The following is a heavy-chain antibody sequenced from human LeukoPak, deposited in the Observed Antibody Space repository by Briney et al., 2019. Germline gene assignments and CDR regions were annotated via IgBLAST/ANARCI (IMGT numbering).Heavy chain of an antibody. CDR3: ARGIEAGYYYDSSGHYHDY. CDR2: IYYSGST. V-gene: IGHV4-59*01. Sequence: SETLSLTCIVSGGSISSYYRSWIRQPPGKGLEWIGYIYYSGSTNYNPSLKSRVTISVDTSKNQFSLKLSSVTAADTAVYYCARGIEAGYYYDSSGHYHDYWGQGTLVTVSS. CDR1: GGSISSYY. D-gene: IGHD3-22*01. J-gene: IGHJ4*02.